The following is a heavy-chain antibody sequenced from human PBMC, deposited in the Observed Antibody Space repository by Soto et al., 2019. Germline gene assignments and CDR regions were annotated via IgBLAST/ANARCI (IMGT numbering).Heavy chain of an antibody. CDR1: GFTFTSSA. V-gene: IGHV1-58*01. J-gene: IGHJ5*02. CDR3: AAVATIFGVVTLTNWFDP. Sequence: GASVKVSCTASGFTFTSSAVQWVRQARGQRLEWIGWIVVGSGNTNYAQKFQERVTITRDMSTSTAYMELSSLRSEDTAVYYCAAVATIFGVVTLTNWFDPWGQGTLVTVSS. CDR2: IVVGSGNT. D-gene: IGHD3-3*01.